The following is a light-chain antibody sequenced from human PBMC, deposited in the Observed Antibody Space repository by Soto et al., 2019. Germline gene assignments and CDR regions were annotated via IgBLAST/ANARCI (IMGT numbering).Light chain of an antibody. CDR2: GAF. CDR1: QSVSSN. V-gene: IGKV3-15*01. Sequence: EIVMTQSPATLSVSPGERATLSCRASQSVSSNLAWYQQTPGQAPKLLIYGAFTRATGIPVRFSGSGSGTEFTHTISSLQSEDFAVYYCQQYKNWPPLSFGGGTKVEIK. CDR3: QQYKNWPPLS. J-gene: IGKJ4*01.